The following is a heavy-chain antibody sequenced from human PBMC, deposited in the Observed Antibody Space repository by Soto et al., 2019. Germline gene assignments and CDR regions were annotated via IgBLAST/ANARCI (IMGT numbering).Heavy chain of an antibody. D-gene: IGHD1-26*01. CDR2: IKEDGSET. CDR1: GFTVSAFW. CDR3: ARGGSHSSDS. J-gene: IGHJ4*02. V-gene: IGHV3-7*05. Sequence: EVQLVESGGNLVQPGGSLRLSCAASGFTVSAFWMSWVRRAPGRGLEWVANIKEDGSETYSVDSVEGRFTISRDNAKKSLYLQMNSLRAEDTALYYCARGGSHSSDSWGQGALVTVSS.